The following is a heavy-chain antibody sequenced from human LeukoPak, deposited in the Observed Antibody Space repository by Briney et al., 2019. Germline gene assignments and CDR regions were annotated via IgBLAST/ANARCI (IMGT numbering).Heavy chain of an antibody. CDR3: ARSRPRHYYYGMDV. D-gene: IGHD6-25*01. V-gene: IGHV3-33*01. CDR2: IWYDGSNK. CDR1: GFTFSSYG. Sequence: PGRSLRLSCAASGFTFSSYGMHWVRQAPGKGLEWVAVIWYDGSNKYYADSVKGRFTISRDNSKNTLYLQMNSLRAEDTAVYYCARSRPRHYYYGMDVWGQGTTVTVSS. J-gene: IGHJ6*02.